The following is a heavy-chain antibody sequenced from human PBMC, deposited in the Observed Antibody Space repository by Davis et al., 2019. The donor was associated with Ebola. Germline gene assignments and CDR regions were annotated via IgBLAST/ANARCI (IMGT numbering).Heavy chain of an antibody. J-gene: IGHJ6*04. Sequence: SVQVSCKASGGTFSSYAISWVRQAPAQGLEWMGGIIPIFGTANYAQKFQGRVTITADESTSTAYMELSSLRSEDTAVYYCARDLGTAMVLYDYGMDVWGKGTTVTVSS. CDR2: IIPIFGTA. V-gene: IGHV1-69*13. CDR3: ARDLGTAMVLYDYGMDV. D-gene: IGHD5-18*01. CDR1: GGTFSSYA.